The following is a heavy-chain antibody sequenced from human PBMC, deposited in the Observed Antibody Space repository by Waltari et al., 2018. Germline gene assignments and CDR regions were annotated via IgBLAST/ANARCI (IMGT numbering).Heavy chain of an antibody. CDR1: GGSISSRSYY. CDR2: IYYSGRP. J-gene: IGHJ4*02. V-gene: IGHV4-39*01. D-gene: IGHD3-10*01. CDR3: ARQRGAVRGVMSEFDY. Sequence: QLQLQESGPGLVKPSETLSLTCTVSGGSISSRSYYWGWIRQPPGKGLEWIGSIYYSGRPYYNPSLKSRVTIAVDTSRNQFSLKLSSVTAADTAVYYCARQRGAVRGVMSEFDYWGQGTLVTVSS.